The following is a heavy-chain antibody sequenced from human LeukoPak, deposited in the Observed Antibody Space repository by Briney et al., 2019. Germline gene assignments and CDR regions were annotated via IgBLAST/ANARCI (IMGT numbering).Heavy chain of an antibody. Sequence: SETLSLTCSVSGDSISSSDYYWGWIRQPPGMGLEWIGTIYHTGSTYYNPSLRSRVFIFVDTSKNDFSLNLSSVTAADTAVYYYATLPWCNAGSCYSQDYWGQGTLVTVSS. CDR3: ATLPWCNAGSCYSQDY. CDR2: IYHTGST. V-gene: IGHV4-39*02. CDR1: GDSISSSDYY. D-gene: IGHD2-15*01. J-gene: IGHJ4*02.